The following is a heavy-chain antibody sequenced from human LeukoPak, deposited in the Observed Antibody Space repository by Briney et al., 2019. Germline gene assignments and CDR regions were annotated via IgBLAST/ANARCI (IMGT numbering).Heavy chain of an antibody. V-gene: IGHV1-69*01. CDR2: IIPIFGTA. CDR3: ARGSVTAMVRSPFDY. D-gene: IGHD5-18*01. Sequence: SVKVPCKASGGTFSSYAISWVRQAPGLGLEWMGGIIPIFGTANYAQKFQGRVTITADESTSTAYMELSSLRSEDTAVYYCARGSVTAMVRSPFDYWGQGTLVTVSS. CDR1: GGTFSSYA. J-gene: IGHJ4*02.